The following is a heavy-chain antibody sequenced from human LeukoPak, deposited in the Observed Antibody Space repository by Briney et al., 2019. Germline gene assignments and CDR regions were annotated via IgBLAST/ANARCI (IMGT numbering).Heavy chain of an antibody. D-gene: IGHD1-26*01. CDR3: ARDSWELSYFDY. J-gene: IGHJ4*02. CDR2: IWYDGSNK. Sequence: GGSLRLSCAASGFTFSIYGMHWVRQAPGKGLEWVAVIWYDGSNKYYADSVKGRFTISRDNSKNTLYLQMNSLRAEDTAVYYCARDSWELSYFDYWGQGTLVTVSS. V-gene: IGHV3-33*01. CDR1: GFTFSIYG.